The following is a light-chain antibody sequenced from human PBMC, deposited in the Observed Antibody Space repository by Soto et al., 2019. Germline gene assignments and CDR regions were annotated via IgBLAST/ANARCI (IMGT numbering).Light chain of an antibody. CDR1: QGISSY. V-gene: IGKV1-9*01. Sequence: DIQLTQSPSFLSASVGDRVTITCRASQGISSYLAWDQQKPGKAPKLLIYAASTLQSGVPSRFSGSGSGTEFTLTISSLQPEDFATYYCQQLNSYSLMYTFGQGTKLEIK. CDR3: QQLNSYSLMYT. J-gene: IGKJ2*01. CDR2: AAS.